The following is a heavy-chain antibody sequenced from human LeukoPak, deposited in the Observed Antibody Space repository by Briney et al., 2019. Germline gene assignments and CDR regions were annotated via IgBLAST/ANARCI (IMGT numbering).Heavy chain of an antibody. V-gene: IGHV4-34*01. J-gene: IGHJ1*01. D-gene: IGHD4-23*01. CDR3: ARHFDYGGNSRVFQH. CDR2: INHGGST. Sequence: PSETLSLTCAVYGGSFSGYYWSWIRQPPGKGLEWIGEINHGGSTNYDPSLKSRVTISIDTAKNQFSLNMSSVTAADTAVYFCARHFDYGGNSRVFQHWGQGTLVTVSS. CDR1: GGSFSGYY.